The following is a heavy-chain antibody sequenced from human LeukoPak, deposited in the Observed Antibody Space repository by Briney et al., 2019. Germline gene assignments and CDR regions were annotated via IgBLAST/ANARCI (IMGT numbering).Heavy chain of an antibody. D-gene: IGHD3-10*01. J-gene: IGHJ6*02. CDR1: GGTFSSYA. Sequence: GASVKVSCKASGGTFSSYAISWVRQAPGQGLEWMGGIIPIFGTANYAQKFQGRVTITADESTSTAYVELSSLRSEDTAVYYCARSADYYGSGSYYYYYGMDVWGQGTTVTVSS. V-gene: IGHV1-69*13. CDR3: ARSADYYGSGSYYYYYGMDV. CDR2: IIPIFGTA.